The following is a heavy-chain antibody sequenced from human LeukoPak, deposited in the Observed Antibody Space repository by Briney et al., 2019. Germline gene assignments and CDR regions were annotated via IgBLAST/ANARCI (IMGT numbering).Heavy chain of an antibody. CDR3: ARAITMVRGVISPSYMDV. V-gene: IGHV1-69*06. J-gene: IGHJ6*03. CDR2: IIPIFGTA. CDR1: GGTFSSYA. Sequence: SVKVSCKASGGTFSSYAISWVRQAPGQGLEWMGGIIPIFGTANYAQKFQGRVTITADKSTSTAYMELSSLRSEDTAVYYCARAITMVRGVISPSYMDVWGKGTTVTISS. D-gene: IGHD3-10*01.